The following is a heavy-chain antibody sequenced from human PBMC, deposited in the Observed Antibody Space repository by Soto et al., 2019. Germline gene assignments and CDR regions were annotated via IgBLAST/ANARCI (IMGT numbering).Heavy chain of an antibody. CDR2: INAGNGNT. CDR1: GYTFTSYA. V-gene: IGHV1-3*01. J-gene: IGHJ6*03. D-gene: IGHD6-25*01. CDR3: ARDLRVEPRLTENILQTYYYYYMDV. Sequence: ASVKVSCKASGYTFTSYAMHWVRQAPGQRLEWMGWINAGNGNTKYSQKFQGRVTITRDTSASTAYMELSSLRSEDTAVYYCARDLRVEPRLTENILQTYYYYYMDVWGKGTTVTVSS.